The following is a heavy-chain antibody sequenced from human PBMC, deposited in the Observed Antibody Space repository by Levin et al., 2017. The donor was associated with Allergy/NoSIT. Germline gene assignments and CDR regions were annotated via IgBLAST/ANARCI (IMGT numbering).Heavy chain of an antibody. Sequence: NTGGSLRLSCTASGIIFRNAWMSWVRQPPGKGLEWVGRIKSTSDGGTSDYAAPVKGRFTILRDDSRKTMYLQMNNLKTEDTAVYYCTTDLDASSSASLGLGMDVWGQGTTVTVSS. J-gene: IGHJ6*02. V-gene: IGHV3-15*01. CDR1: GIIFRNAW. CDR3: TTDLDASSSASLGLGMDV. D-gene: IGHD3-3*01. CDR2: IKSTSDGGTS.